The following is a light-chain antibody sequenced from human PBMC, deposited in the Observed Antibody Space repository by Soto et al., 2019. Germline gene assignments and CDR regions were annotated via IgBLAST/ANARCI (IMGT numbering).Light chain of an antibody. CDR3: CSYAGTYPYL. CDR2: DVN. Sequence: QSVLTQPRSVSGSPGQSVTISCTGTSSDVGGYNYVSWYQQHPGKAPKLMIYDVNKRPSGVPDRFSGSKSGSTASLTISGLQSEDEADYFCCSYAGTYPYLFGTGPKVTVL. J-gene: IGLJ1*01. CDR1: SSDVGGYNY. V-gene: IGLV2-11*01.